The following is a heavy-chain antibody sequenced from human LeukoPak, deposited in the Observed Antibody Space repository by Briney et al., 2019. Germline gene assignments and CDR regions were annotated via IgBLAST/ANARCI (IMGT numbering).Heavy chain of an antibody. V-gene: IGHV3-73*01. CDR3: TSGTYPYYYYGMDV. Sequence: GGSLRLSCAASGFTFSNAWMSWVRQAPGKGLEWVGRIRSKANSYATAYAASVKGRFTISRDDSKNTAYLQMNSLKTEDTAVYHCTSGTYPYYYYGMDVWGQGTTVTVSS. CDR1: GFTFSNAW. J-gene: IGHJ6*02. CDR2: IRSKANSYAT. D-gene: IGHD6-13*01.